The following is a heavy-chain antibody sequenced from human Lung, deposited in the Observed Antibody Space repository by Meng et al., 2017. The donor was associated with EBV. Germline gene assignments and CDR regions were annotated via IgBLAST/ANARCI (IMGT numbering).Heavy chain of an antibody. J-gene: IGHJ4*02. CDR2: IYYTGST. CDR3: ARNYYFDY. Sequence: QVRRQVSGPGLVKPSQTLSLTCTVSGGSINSGDYYWSWIRQPPGKGLERIGYIYYTGSTYYNPSLKSRVTISMDTSKNQFSLRLSSVTAADTAVYYCARNYYFDYWGQGTLVTVSS. CDR1: GGSINSGDYY. V-gene: IGHV4-30-4*01.